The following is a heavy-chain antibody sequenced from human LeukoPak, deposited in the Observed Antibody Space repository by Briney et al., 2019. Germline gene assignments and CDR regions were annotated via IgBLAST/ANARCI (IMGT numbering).Heavy chain of an antibody. J-gene: IGHJ4*02. CDR3: AMDSDIAPPGTPSYFDS. CDR2: ITWHSGRT. V-gene: IGHV3-43*01. CDR1: GITFDHYS. Sequence: GGSLRLSCAASGITFDHYSLHWIRQPPGKGLEWVSLITWHSGRTVYADSLKGRFTISRDISKNSVYLQMNSLTIEDTALYFCAMDSDIAPPGTPSYFDSWGQGTLVTVSS. D-gene: IGHD2-15*01.